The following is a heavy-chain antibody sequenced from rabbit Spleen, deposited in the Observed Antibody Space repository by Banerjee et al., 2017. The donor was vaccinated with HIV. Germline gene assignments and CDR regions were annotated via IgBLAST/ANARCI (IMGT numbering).Heavy chain of an antibody. CDR3: ARDTGTSFSTYGMDL. Sequence: QSLEESGGGLVKPGASLTLNCKASGFSLNSGYDMCWVRQAPGKGLEWIACMYAGSSGSTYSATWAKGRFTISKTSSTTVTLQMSSLTVADTATYFCARDTGTSFSTYGMDLWGPGTLVTVS. CDR1: GFSLNSGYD. V-gene: IGHV1S40*01. J-gene: IGHJ6*01. CDR2: MYAGSSGST. D-gene: IGHD8-1*01.